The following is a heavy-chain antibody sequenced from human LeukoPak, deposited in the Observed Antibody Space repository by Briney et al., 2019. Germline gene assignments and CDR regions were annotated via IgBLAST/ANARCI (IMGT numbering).Heavy chain of an antibody. V-gene: IGHV4-59*01. Sequence: PSETLSLTCTVSGGSISSYYWSWIRQPPGKGLEWIGYIYYSGSTNYNPSLKSRVTISVDTSKNQFSLKLSSVTAADTAVYYCARDRIAARQGYYYYYMDVWGKGTTVTVSS. J-gene: IGHJ6*03. D-gene: IGHD6-6*01. CDR2: IYYSGST. CDR3: ARDRIAARQGYYYYYMDV. CDR1: GGSISSYY.